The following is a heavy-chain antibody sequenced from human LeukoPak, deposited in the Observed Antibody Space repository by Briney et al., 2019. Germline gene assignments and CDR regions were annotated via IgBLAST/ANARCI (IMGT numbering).Heavy chain of an antibody. J-gene: IGHJ4*01. CDR2: LSGSGITT. CDR1: GFTFSNSA. D-gene: IGHD6-19*01. Sequence: AGGSLRLSRAASGFTFSNSAMSWVRQAPGKGLEWVSTLSGSGITTYYADSVKGRFTISRDNSKNTLYLQMNSLRAEDTAVYYCAKVIYSSGWSYFDYWGHGTLVTVSS. CDR3: AKVIYSSGWSYFDY. V-gene: IGHV3-23*01.